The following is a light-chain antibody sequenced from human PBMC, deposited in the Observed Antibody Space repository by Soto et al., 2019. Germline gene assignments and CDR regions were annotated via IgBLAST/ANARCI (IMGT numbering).Light chain of an antibody. V-gene: IGLV2-23*02. CDR1: NSDIGSYDL. J-gene: IGLJ2*01. Sequence: QSALTQPASVSGSPGQSITISCTGTNSDIGSYDLVSWYQQHPGKPPKLMIYEVSKRPSGLSNRFSGSKSGNTASLTISGLQAEDGADYYCCSYAGTSALVFGGGTKLTVL. CDR2: EVS. CDR3: CSYAGTSALV.